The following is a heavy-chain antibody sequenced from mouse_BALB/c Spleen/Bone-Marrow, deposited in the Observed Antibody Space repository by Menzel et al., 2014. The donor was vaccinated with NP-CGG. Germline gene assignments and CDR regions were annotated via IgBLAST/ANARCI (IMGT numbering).Heavy chain of an antibody. D-gene: IGHD1-2*01. Sequence: VQLVESGTELMKPGASVKISCKATGYTFSSYWIEWVNQRPGHGLEWIGEILPGSGSTNYNEKFKGKATFTADTSSNTAYMQLSSLTSEDSAVYYCARRGHGSAWFAYWGQGTLVTVSA. CDR1: GYTFSSYW. J-gene: IGHJ3*01. V-gene: IGHV1-9*01. CDR3: ARRGHGSAWFAY. CDR2: ILPGSGST.